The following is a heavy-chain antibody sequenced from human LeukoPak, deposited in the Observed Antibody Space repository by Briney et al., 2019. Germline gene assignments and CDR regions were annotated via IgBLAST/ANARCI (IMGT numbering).Heavy chain of an antibody. J-gene: IGHJ6*02. CDR1: GGSFSGNY. D-gene: IGHD6-13*01. CDR3: ARGLGAYSSSWHYRYYYYGMDV. CDR2: INHSGST. Sequence: SETLSLTCAVYGGSFSGNYWSWIRQPPGKGLEWIGEINHSGSTNYNPSLKSRVTISVDTSKNQFSLKLSSVTAADTAVYYCARGLGAYSSSWHYRYYYYGMDVWGQGTTVTVSS. V-gene: IGHV4-34*01.